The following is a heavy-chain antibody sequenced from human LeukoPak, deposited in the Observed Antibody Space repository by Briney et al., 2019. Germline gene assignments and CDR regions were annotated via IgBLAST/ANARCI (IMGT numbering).Heavy chain of an antibody. V-gene: IGHV3-7*01. J-gene: IGHJ4*02. Sequence: GGSLRLSCAASGFTFSSYWMSWVRQAPGKGLEWVANIKQDGSEKYYVDSVKGRFTISRDNAKNSLYLQMNSLRAEDTAVYYCARDGGAPADRQQPESWGQGTLVTVSA. CDR2: IKQDGSEK. CDR1: GFTFSSYW. CDR3: ARDGGAPADRQQPES. D-gene: IGHD6-13*01.